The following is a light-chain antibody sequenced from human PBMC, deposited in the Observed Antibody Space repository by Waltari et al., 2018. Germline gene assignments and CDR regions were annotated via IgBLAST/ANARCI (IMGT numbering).Light chain of an antibody. V-gene: IGLV1-40*01. CDR1: STNIGAGYD. CDR2: NKN. CDR3: QSSDSSLRGSM. Sequence: QSVLTQPPSVSGAPGQRVSISCTGSSTNIGAGYDVHWYQQDPGSAPKLLIFNKNNRPSGVPDRFSGSKSGTSASLAITGLQAEDEADYYCQSSDSSLRGSMFGGGTRLTVL. J-gene: IGLJ3*02.